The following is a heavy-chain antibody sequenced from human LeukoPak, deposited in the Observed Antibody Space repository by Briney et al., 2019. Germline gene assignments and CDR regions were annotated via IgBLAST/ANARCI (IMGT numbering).Heavy chain of an antibody. D-gene: IGHD1-26*01. CDR2: IYSSGST. Sequence: SETLSLTCTVSGGSISSSSYYWGWIRQPAGKGLEWIGRIYSSGSTNYNPSLKSRVTMSVDTSKNQFSLKLSSVTTADTAVYYCARDSGSYYGYYYMDVWGKGTTVTISS. CDR1: GGSISSSSYY. CDR3: ARDSGSYYGYYYMDV. J-gene: IGHJ6*03. V-gene: IGHV4-61*02.